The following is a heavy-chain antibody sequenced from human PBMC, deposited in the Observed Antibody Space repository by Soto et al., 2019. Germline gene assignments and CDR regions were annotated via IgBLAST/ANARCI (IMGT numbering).Heavy chain of an antibody. D-gene: IGHD6-6*01. J-gene: IGHJ6*02. CDR2: ISYDGSNK. CDR3: AKDTYSSFGFGFYPYYYYGMDV. V-gene: IGHV3-30*18. CDR1: GFTFSSYG. Sequence: GGSLRLSCAASGFTFSSYGMHWVRQAPGKGLEWVAVISYDGSNKYYADSVKGRFTISRDNSKNTLYLQMNSLRAEDTAVYYCAKDTYSSFGFGFYPYYYYGMDVWGQGTTVTVPS.